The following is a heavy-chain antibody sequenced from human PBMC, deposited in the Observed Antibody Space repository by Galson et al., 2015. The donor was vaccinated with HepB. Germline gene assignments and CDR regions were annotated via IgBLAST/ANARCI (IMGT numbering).Heavy chain of an antibody. D-gene: IGHD3-10*01. CDR2: ISIHNINA. CDR3: ASGKYYEALDI. Sequence: SVKVSCKASGYTYTNYGVTWVRQAPGQGLEWMGWISIHNINAKNAQRFQGRVTMTTDTSTTTAYMELRSLTSDDTAMYYCASGKYYEALDIWGLGTMVTVSS. V-gene: IGHV1-18*04. CDR1: GYTYTNYG. J-gene: IGHJ3*02.